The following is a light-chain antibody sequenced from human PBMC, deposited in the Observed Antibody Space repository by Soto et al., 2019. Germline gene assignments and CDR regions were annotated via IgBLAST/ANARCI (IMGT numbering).Light chain of an antibody. J-gene: IGKJ1*01. V-gene: IGKV3-15*01. Sequence: IFMTQSPATLSVSPGGRATLSCRASEDVSSKLAGYQQKPGLPPRLVIYDASTRATGIPGRFSGSGSGKDFTRTISSLQSEDFSIYYGQQYDTWPPGTFGQGTKVEI. CDR3: QQYDTWPPGT. CDR2: DAS. CDR1: EDVSSK.